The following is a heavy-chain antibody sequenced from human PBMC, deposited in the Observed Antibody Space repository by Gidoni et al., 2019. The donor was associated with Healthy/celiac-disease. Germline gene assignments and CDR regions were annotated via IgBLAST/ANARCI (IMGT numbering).Heavy chain of an antibody. J-gene: IGHJ1*01. CDR3: ERDVLPRLQNHAEYFQH. V-gene: IGHV1-18*01. D-gene: IGHD5-12*01. Sequence: QVQLVQSGAEVKKPGASVKVSCKASGSTFTSYGSSWVRQAPGQGLEWRGWISADNGNTNYAQKLQGRVTMTTETSTSTAYMELRSLRSDDTAVYYCERDVLPRLQNHAEYFQHWGQGTLVTVSS. CDR1: GSTFTSYG. CDR2: ISADNGNT.